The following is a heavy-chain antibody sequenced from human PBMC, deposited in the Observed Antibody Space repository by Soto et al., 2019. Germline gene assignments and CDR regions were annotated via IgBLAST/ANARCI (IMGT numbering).Heavy chain of an antibody. V-gene: IGHV3-23*01. CDR2: LLRSGSTT. CDR3: AKDAVSGDGIWLLDS. D-gene: IGHD4-17*01. Sequence: PGGSLRLSCAASRFTFPNYAMTWARQAPGKGLEWVSSLLRSGSTTYYADSVKGRFTISSDISANSLYLQMDSLRAEDTAVYYCAKDAVSGDGIWLLDSWGQGTVVTVSS. CDR1: RFTFPNYA. J-gene: IGHJ4*02.